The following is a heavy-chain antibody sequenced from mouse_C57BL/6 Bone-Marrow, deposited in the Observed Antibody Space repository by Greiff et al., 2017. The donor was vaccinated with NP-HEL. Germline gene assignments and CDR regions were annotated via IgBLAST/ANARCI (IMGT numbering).Heavy chain of an antibody. J-gene: IGHJ1*03. CDR2: INPYNGGT. CDR1: GYTFTDYY. CDR3: ARSGYGSSLYWYFDV. Sequence: VHVKQSGPVLVKPGASVKMSCKASGYTFTDYYMNWVKQSHGKSLEWIGVINPYNGGTSYNQKFKGKATLTVDKSSSTAYMELNSLTSEDSAVYYCARSGYGSSLYWYFDVWGTGTTVTVSS. D-gene: IGHD1-1*01. V-gene: IGHV1-19*01.